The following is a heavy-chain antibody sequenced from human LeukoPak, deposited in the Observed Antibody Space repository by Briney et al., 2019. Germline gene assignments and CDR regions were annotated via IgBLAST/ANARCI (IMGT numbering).Heavy chain of an antibody. V-gene: IGHV5-51*01. CDR2: IYPGDSYT. D-gene: IGHD3-22*01. J-gene: IGHJ4*02. CDR3: ARCGTDSSGYHPTKFDY. CDR1: GYSFTSYW. Sequence: PGESLKISWKGSGYSFTSYWIGWGRQMPGKGLEWIGIIYPGDSYTRYSASFQGQVTISADTSISTAYLQWSSLKASDTAMYYCARCGTDSSGYHPTKFDYWGQGTLVTVSS.